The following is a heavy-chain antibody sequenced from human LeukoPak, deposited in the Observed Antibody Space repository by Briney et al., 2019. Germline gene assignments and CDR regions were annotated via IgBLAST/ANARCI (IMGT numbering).Heavy chain of an antibody. Sequence: GGSLRLSCAASDFTFSSYTMNWVRQAPQKGLEWVSAISGSGGSTYYADSVKGRFTISRDNSKNTLYLQMNSLRAEDTAVYYCAKNIGGLDYWGQGTLVTVSS. CDR3: AKNIGGLDY. D-gene: IGHD3-10*01. CDR1: DFTFSSYT. J-gene: IGHJ4*02. V-gene: IGHV3-23*01. CDR2: ISGSGGST.